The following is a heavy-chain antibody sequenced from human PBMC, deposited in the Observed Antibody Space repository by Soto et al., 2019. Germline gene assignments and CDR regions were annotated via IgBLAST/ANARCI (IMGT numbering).Heavy chain of an antibody. CDR1: GGAFSSNA. CDR3: AIRTGQLAIISEFDGDWFFEV. J-gene: IGHJ2*01. Sequence: SVKVSCKAFGGAFSSNAISWMRQAPGQGLEWIGTISPIFGSAAYAQRFQGRVTITADVPTNTAYMELSSLRSEDTAIYYCAIRTGQLAIISEFDGDWFFEVWGRGTLVTVSS. D-gene: IGHD2-2*01. V-gene: IGHV1-69*13. CDR2: ISPIFGSA.